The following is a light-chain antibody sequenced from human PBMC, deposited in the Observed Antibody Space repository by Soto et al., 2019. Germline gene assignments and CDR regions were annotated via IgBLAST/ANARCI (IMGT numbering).Light chain of an antibody. J-gene: IGKJ1*01. V-gene: IGKV3-15*01. CDR1: QSVSSSY. Sequence: EIVMTQSAATLSVSPGERATLSCRASQSVSSSYLAWYQQKPGQAPRLLIYGASSRATGIPARFSGSGSGTEFTLTISSLRPEDFAVYYCQQYNNWPRTFGQGTKVDIK. CDR3: QQYNNWPRT. CDR2: GAS.